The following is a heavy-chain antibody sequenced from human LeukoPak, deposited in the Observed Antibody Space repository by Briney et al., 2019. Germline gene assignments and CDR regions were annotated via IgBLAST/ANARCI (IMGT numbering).Heavy chain of an antibody. CDR1: GFTFSGYA. Sequence: AGGSLRLSCSASGFTFSGYAMSWVRQAPGKGLEWVSAISGSGGSTYYADSVKGRFTISRDNSKNTLYLQMNSLRAEDTAVYYCAKDRAMVRATPLGYWGQGTLVTVSS. V-gene: IGHV3-23*01. CDR2: ISGSGGST. CDR3: AKDRAMVRATPLGY. D-gene: IGHD3-10*01. J-gene: IGHJ4*02.